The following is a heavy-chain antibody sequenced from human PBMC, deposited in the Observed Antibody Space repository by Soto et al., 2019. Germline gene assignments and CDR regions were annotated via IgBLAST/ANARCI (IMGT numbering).Heavy chain of an antibody. D-gene: IGHD3-22*01. J-gene: IGHJ4*02. V-gene: IGHV1-18*01. CDR3: ARAPITMIVVVITTYFDY. CDR1: GYTFTSYG. Sequence: QVQLVQSGAEVKKPGASVKVSCKASGYTFTSYGISWVRQAPGQGLEWMGWISAYNGNTNYAQKLQGRVTMTTDTSTSTAYMELRSLRSDDTAVYYCARAPITMIVVVITTYFDYWGQGTLVTVSS. CDR2: ISAYNGNT.